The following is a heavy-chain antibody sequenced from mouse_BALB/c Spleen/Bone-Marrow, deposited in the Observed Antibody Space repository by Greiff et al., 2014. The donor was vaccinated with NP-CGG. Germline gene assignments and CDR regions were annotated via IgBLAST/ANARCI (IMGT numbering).Heavy chain of an antibody. D-gene: IGHD2-4*01. CDR2: INPSNGGT. Sequence: VKLVESGAELVKPGASVRLSCKASGYTFTSYYMYWVKQRPGQGLEWIGGINPSNGGTNFNEKFKSKATLTVDKSSSTAYMQPSSLTSEDSAVYYCTRGDDYDEEFAYWGQGTLVTVSA. J-gene: IGHJ3*01. CDR3: TRGDDYDEEFAY. V-gene: IGHV1S81*02. CDR1: GYTFTSYY.